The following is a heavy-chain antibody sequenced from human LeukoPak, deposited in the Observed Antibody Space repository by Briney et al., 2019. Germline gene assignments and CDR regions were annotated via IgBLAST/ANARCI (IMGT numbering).Heavy chain of an antibody. V-gene: IGHV3-30*02. Sequence: GGSLRLSCAASGFTFSSYGMHWVRQAPGEGLEWLAFIPYDASNKYYADSVKGRFTISRDNSKNTLYLQMNSLRAEDTAVYYCAIQLWLLSSFDYWGQGTLVTVSS. CDR1: GFTFSSYG. CDR2: IPYDASNK. J-gene: IGHJ4*02. D-gene: IGHD5-18*01. CDR3: AIQLWLLSSFDY.